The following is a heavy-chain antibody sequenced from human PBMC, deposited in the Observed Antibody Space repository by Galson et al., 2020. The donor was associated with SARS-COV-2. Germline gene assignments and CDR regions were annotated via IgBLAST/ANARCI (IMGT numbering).Heavy chain of an antibody. CDR1: GGSFSGYY. CDR3: ARELAIGWPAYYCDY. Sequence: SETLSLTCAVYGGSFSGYYWSWIRQPPGKGLEWIGEINHSGSTNYNPSLKSRVTISVDTSKNQFSLKLRSVTAADTAVYYCARELAIGWPAYYCDYWGQGTLVTVSS. V-gene: IGHV4-34*01. J-gene: IGHJ4*02. D-gene: IGHD6-19*01. CDR2: INHSGST.